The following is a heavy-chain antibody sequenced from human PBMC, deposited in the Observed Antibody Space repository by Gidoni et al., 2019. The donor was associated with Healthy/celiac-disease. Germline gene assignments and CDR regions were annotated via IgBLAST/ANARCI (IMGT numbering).Heavy chain of an antibody. CDR1: GGPIRSGSYY. D-gene: IGHD6-6*01. CDR2: IYTSGST. J-gene: IGHJ4*02. CDR3: AGSIAARRDYFDY. Sequence: QVQLQESGPGLVKPPQTLSLTCPVSGGPIRSGSYYWTWLRPPAGKGLEWIGRIYTSGSTNSNPSLKSRVTISVDTSKNQFSLKLSSVTAADTAVYYCAGSIAARRDYFDYWGQGTLVTVSS. V-gene: IGHV4-61*02.